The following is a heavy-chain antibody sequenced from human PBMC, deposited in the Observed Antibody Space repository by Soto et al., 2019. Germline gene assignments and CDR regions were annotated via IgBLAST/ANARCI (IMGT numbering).Heavy chain of an antibody. CDR3: AKDIGDIVVIPASISAYYALHV. J-gene: IGHJ6*01. D-gene: IGHD2-2*01. V-gene: IGHV3-23*01. Sequence: EVQLLESGGGSVQPGGSLRLSCAASGFTFTSYAMSWVRQAPGKGLQWVSAISGSGGSTYYADSVKGRFTISRDNSKNTLYLQMNSLRAEDTAVYYCAKDIGDIVVIPASISAYYALHVW. CDR2: ISGSGGST. CDR1: GFTFTSYA.